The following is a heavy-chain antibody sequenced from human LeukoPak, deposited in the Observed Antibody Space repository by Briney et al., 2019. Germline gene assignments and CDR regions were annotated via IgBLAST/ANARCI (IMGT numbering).Heavy chain of an antibody. V-gene: IGHV4-59*08. CDR2: IYYSGST. CDR1: GGSISSYY. J-gene: IGHJ4*02. Sequence: PSETLSLTCTVSGGSISSYYWSWIRQPPGKGLEWIGYIYYSGSTNYNPSLKSRVTISVDTSKNQFSLKLSSVPAADTAVYYCARGRYYYDSSGSTIARDFDYWGQGTLVTVSS. D-gene: IGHD3-22*01. CDR3: ARGRYYYDSSGSTIARDFDY.